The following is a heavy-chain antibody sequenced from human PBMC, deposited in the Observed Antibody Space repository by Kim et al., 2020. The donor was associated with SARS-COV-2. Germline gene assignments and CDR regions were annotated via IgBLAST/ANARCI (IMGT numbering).Heavy chain of an antibody. J-gene: IGHJ5*02. Sequence: DGSNKCYAGSVKGRFTISRDNSKNTLYLQMNSLRAEDTAVYYCGRGWFDPWGQGTLVTVSS. CDR3: GRGWFDP. CDR2: DGSNK. V-gene: IGHV3-30*01.